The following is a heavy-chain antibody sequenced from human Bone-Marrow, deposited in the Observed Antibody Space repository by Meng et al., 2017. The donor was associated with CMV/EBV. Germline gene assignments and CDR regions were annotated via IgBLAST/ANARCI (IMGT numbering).Heavy chain of an antibody. CDR2: IYSGGST. J-gene: IGHJ4*02. CDR1: GFTVSSNY. CDR3: ARAPRYCSSTSCYMGDYFDY. Sequence: GGSLRLSCAASGFTVSSNYMSWVRQAPGKWLEWVSVIYSGGSTYYADSVKGRFTISRDNSKDTLYLQMNSLRAEDTAVYYCARAPRYCSSTSCYMGDYFDYWGQGTLVTVSS. D-gene: IGHD2-2*02. V-gene: IGHV3-53*01.